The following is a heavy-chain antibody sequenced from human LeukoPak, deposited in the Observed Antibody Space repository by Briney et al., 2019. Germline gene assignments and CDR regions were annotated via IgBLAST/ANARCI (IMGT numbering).Heavy chain of an antibody. Sequence: PGGSLRLSXAASGFAVSSNFMSWVRQAPGKGLEWVSVIYSIGTTYYADSVKGRFTISRDNTRNTLYLQMNSLRAEDTAVYYCARDRDYGGFDYWGQGTLVTVSS. CDR2: IYSIGTT. V-gene: IGHV3-53*01. D-gene: IGHD4/OR15-4a*01. CDR3: ARDRDYGGFDY. CDR1: GFAVSSNF. J-gene: IGHJ4*02.